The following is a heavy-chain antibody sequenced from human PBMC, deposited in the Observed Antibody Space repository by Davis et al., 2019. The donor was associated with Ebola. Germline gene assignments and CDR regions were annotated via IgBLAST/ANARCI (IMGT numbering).Heavy chain of an antibody. D-gene: IGHD4-11*01. J-gene: IGHJ6*02. CDR3: ARVSTDSNYYGFDHYYYGVDV. Sequence: PGGSLRLSCAASGFTFSDYYMSWIRQAPGKGLEWVSYISSSGSTIYYADSVKGRFTISRDNAKNSLYLQMNSLRAEDTAVYYCARVSTDSNYYGFDHYYYGVDVWGQGTTVTVSS. V-gene: IGHV3-11*01. CDR2: ISSSGSTI. CDR1: GFTFSDYY.